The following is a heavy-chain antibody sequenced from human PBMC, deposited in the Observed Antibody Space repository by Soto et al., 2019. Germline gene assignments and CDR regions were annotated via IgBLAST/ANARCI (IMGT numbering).Heavy chain of an antibody. Sequence: QVQLVQSGAEVKKPGASVKVSCKASGYTFTSYGISWVRQAPGQGLEWMGWISAYNGNTNYAQNLQGRVTMTTDTSTSTAYMELRSMRSDDTAVYYCARVEITMIVVVTPWNWFDPWGQGALVTVSS. CDR2: ISAYNGNT. CDR3: ARVEITMIVVVTPWNWFDP. J-gene: IGHJ5*02. D-gene: IGHD3-22*01. V-gene: IGHV1-18*01. CDR1: GYTFTSYG.